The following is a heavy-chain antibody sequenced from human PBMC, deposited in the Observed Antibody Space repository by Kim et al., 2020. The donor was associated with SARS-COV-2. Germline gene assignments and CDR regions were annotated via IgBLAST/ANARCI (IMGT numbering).Heavy chain of an antibody. D-gene: IGHD4-17*01. V-gene: IGHV3-30*03. J-gene: IGHJ4*02. CDR3: ARENYGGNLRVDD. CDR1: GFTFNTHA. Sequence: GGSLRLSCSTSGFTFNTHAMHWVRQAPDKRLEWVTFISYDGSRISYADSVKGRFTISRDDSRDTLSLQMDSLRAEDTAVYYCARENYGGNLRVDDWGQGTVVTVSS. CDR2: ISYDGSRI.